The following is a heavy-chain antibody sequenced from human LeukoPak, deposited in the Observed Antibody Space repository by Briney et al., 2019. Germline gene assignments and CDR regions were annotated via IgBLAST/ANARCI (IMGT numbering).Heavy chain of an antibody. Sequence: GESLKISCKGSGYSFTSYWIGWVRQMPGKGLEWMGIIYPGDYDTRYSPSFQGQVTISADKSISTAYLQWSSLKASDTAMYYCARDRNYYGSGSYGGAFDYWGQGTLVTVSS. CDR3: ARDRNYYGSGSYGGAFDY. D-gene: IGHD3-10*01. CDR2: IYPGDYDT. V-gene: IGHV5-51*01. J-gene: IGHJ4*02. CDR1: GYSFTSYW.